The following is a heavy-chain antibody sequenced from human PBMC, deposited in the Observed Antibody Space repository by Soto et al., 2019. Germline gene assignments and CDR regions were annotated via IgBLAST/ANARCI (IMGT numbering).Heavy chain of an antibody. D-gene: IGHD2-8*01. V-gene: IGHV4-34*01. Sequence: SETLSLTCAVYGGSFSGYYWSWIRQPPGKGLEWIGEINHSGSTNYNPSLKSRVTISVDTSKNQFSLKLSSVTAADTAVYYCARDIVLMELGDWFDPWGQGTLVTVSS. J-gene: IGHJ5*02. CDR1: GGSFSGYY. CDR2: INHSGST. CDR3: ARDIVLMELGDWFDP.